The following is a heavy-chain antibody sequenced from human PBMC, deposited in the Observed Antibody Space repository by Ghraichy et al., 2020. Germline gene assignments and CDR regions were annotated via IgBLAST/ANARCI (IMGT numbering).Heavy chain of an antibody. CDR3: AKASGNGWYYFDF. V-gene: IGHV3-23*01. CDR2: ISGTGDT. CDR1: GFTFRNFA. Sequence: GGSLRLSCATSGFTFRNFAMTWVRQAPGKGLEWVSTISGTGDTNYADSVKGRFTISRDNSKNMLSLQMNSLRAEDTALYYCAKASGNGWYYFDFRGQGTPVTVSS. D-gene: IGHD6-19*01. J-gene: IGHJ4*02.